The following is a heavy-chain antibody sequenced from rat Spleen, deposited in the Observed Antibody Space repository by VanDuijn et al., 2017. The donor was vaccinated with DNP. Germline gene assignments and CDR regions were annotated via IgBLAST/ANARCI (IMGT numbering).Heavy chain of an antibody. J-gene: IGHJ2*01. CDR2: ISYNGGTP. CDR3: ARGNGGYPY. Sequence: EVQLVESDGGLVQPGRSLKLSCAASGFTFSDSYMAWVRQAPTKGLEWVATISYNGGTPYYRDSVNGRFTISRDNAQSTLYLQMDSLRSEDTATYYCARGNGGYPYWGQGVMVTVSS. D-gene: IGHD1-11*01. CDR1: GFTFSDSY. V-gene: IGHV5-7*01.